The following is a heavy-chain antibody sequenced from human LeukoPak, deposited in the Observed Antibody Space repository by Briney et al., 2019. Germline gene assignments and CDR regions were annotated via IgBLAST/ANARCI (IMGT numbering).Heavy chain of an antibody. CDR1: GFTFSNYA. D-gene: IGHD3-3*01. CDR2: ISGSGGST. V-gene: IGHV3-23*01. Sequence: GGSLRLSCAASGFTFSNYAVSWVRQAPGKGLEWVSAISGSGGSTYYADSVKGRFTISRDNFKNTLYLQMNSLRAEDTAVYYCAKVHPPDFWSGYSFDYWGQGTLVTVSS. J-gene: IGHJ4*02. CDR3: AKVHPPDFWSGYSFDY.